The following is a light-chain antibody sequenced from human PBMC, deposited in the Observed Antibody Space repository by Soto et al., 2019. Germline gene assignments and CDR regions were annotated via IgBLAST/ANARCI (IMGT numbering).Light chain of an antibody. CDR2: TAS. CDR3: QQYNDWRMYT. J-gene: IGKJ5*01. Sequence: DIQMTQSPSSLSASVGDRFTITCRASQGIRNDLAWFQQKPGKAPKLLIYTASSLQSGVPSIFSGSGSGTEFTLTIRSLQPEDFATYYCQQYNDWRMYTFGQGTRREIK. V-gene: IGKV1-17*01. CDR1: QGIRND.